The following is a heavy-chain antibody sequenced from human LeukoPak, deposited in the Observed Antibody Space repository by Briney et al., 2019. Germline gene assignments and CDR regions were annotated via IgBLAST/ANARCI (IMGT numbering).Heavy chain of an antibody. Sequence: PSETLSLTCAVYGGSFSGYYWSWIRQPPGKGLEWIGEINHSGSTNYNPSLKSRVTISVDTSKNQFSLKLSSVTAADTAVYYCARHEGEVSYCSSTSCYTTTVDAFDIWGQGTMVTVSS. V-gene: IGHV4-34*01. CDR1: GGSFSGYY. J-gene: IGHJ3*02. D-gene: IGHD2-2*02. CDR2: INHSGST. CDR3: ARHEGEVSYCSSTSCYTTTVDAFDI.